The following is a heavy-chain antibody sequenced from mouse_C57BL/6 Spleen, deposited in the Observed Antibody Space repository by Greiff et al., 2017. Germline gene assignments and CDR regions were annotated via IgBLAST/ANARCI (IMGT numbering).Heavy chain of an antibody. J-gene: IGHJ1*03. Sequence: DVKLQESGAELVRPGASVKLSCTASGFNIKDYYMHWVKQRPEQGLEWIGRIDPEDGDTEYAPKFQGKATMTADTSSNTAYLQLSSLTSEDTAVYYCTPITTVVGRYFDVWGTGTTVTVSS. D-gene: IGHD1-1*01. CDR2: IDPEDGDT. CDR3: TPITTVVGRYFDV. V-gene: IGHV14-1*01. CDR1: GFNIKDYY.